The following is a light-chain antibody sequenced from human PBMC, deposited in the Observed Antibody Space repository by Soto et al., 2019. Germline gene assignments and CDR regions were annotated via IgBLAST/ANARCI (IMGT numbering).Light chain of an antibody. CDR2: KAS. CDR1: QSVGSW. V-gene: IGKV1-5*03. CDR3: QQYNHYTS. J-gene: IGKJ2*01. Sequence: DIQMTQSPSTLSASVGDRIIISCRASQSVGSWLAWYQQKPGKAPKLLISKASTLETGVPSRFSGRGSGTEFTLTISSLQPDDFATYYCQQYNHYTSFGQGTKLEL.